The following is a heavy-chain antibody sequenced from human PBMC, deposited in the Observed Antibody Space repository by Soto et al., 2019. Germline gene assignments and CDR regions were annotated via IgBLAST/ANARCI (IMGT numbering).Heavy chain of an antibody. CDR2: IVVGSGNT. Sequence: EASVKVSCKASGFTFTSSAVQWVRQARGQRLEWIGWIVVGSGNTNYAQKFQERVTITRDMSTSTAYMELSSLRSEDTAVYYCAAVVPVYYYGMDVWGQGTTVTVSS. CDR3: AAVVPVYYYGMDV. V-gene: IGHV1-58*01. CDR1: GFTFTSSA. D-gene: IGHD2-2*01. J-gene: IGHJ6*02.